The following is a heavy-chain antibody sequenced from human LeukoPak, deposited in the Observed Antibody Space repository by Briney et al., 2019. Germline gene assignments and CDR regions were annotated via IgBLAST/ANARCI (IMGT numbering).Heavy chain of an antibody. CDR2: IHNTGST. J-gene: IGHJ4*02. CDR3: ARAGYYETSGYPRHYFDA. CDR1: GGSITNSGDY. V-gene: IGHV4-31*03. Sequence: PSETLSLTCTVSGGSITNSGDYWGWIRQHPGQGLEWIGSIHNTGSTFYNPSLKTRITISINTSKTQFSLRLSSVTAADTAVYYCARAGYYETSGYPRHYFDAWGQGTLVTVSS. D-gene: IGHD3-22*01.